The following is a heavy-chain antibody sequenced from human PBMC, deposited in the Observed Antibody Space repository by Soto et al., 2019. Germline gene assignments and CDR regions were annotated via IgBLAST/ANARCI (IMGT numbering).Heavy chain of an antibody. CDR2: INWNGGST. J-gene: IGHJ4*02. Sequence: GGSLRLSCAASGFTFDDYGMSWVRQAPGKGLEWVSGINWNGGSTGYTDSVKGRFTISRDNAKNSLYLQMNSLRAEDTALYYCARVAQRYYYDSSGSYFDYWGQGTLVTVSS. CDR3: ARVAQRYYYDSSGSYFDY. CDR1: GFTFDDYG. V-gene: IGHV3-20*04. D-gene: IGHD3-22*01.